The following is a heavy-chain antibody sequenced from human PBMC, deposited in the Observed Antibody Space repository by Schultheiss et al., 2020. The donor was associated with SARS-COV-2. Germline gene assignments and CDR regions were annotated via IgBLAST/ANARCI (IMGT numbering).Heavy chain of an antibody. CDR1: GFTFSSYA. CDR3: AKDRGVRFTVTAMRPLFDY. CDR2: ISSSSSYI. D-gene: IGHD2-21*02. V-gene: IGHV3-21*04. Sequence: GGSLRLSCAASGFTFSSYAMNWVRQAPGKGLEWVSSISSSSSYIYYADSVKGRFTISRDNAKNSLYLQMNSLRGEDTAVYYCAKDRGVRFTVTAMRPLFDYWGQGTLVTVSS. J-gene: IGHJ4*02.